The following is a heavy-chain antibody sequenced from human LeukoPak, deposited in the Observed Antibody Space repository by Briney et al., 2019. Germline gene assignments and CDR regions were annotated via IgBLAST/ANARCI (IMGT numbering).Heavy chain of an antibody. CDR3: ARDSPAKVPAATAVDY. V-gene: IGHV1-69*05. J-gene: IGHJ4*02. CDR2: IIPIFGTA. D-gene: IGHD2-2*01. CDR1: GGTFSSYA. Sequence: ASVKVSCKASGGTFSSYAISWVRQAPGQGLEWMGGIIPIFGTANYAQKLQGRVTMTTDTSTSTAYMELRSLRSDDTAVYYCARDSPAKVPAATAVDYWGQGTLVTVSS.